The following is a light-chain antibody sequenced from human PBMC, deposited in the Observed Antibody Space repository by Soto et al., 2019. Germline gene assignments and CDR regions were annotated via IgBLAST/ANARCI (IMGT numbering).Light chain of an antibody. CDR3: QQYNRWPLT. V-gene: IGKV3-15*01. CDR1: QSIYEK. J-gene: IGKJ4*01. CDR2: DAS. Sequence: EIVMTQSPATLSVSPGERVTLSCRASQSIYEKLAWYQQKPGQTPRLVIYDASTRATGTSGSFSGSGSGTEFTLTISSLQSEDFAVYYCQQYNRWPLTFGGGTKVDIK.